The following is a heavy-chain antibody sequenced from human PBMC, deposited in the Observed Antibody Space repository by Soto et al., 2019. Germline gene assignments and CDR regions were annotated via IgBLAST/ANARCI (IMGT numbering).Heavy chain of an antibody. D-gene: IGHD2-15*01. J-gene: IGHJ3*01. V-gene: IGHV3-30-3*01. CDR1: GFTFNTYA. CDR2: ISYDGSNK. Sequence: QVQLVESGGGVVQPGTSLRLSCAASGFTFNTYAIHWVRQAPGKGLEWVAIISYDGSNKYYADSVKGRFTISRDNSKNTLYLQMNSLRAEDTAVYYCARARERYCSGGTCYGRALHLWGQGTMVTVSS. CDR3: ARARERYCSGGTCYGRALHL.